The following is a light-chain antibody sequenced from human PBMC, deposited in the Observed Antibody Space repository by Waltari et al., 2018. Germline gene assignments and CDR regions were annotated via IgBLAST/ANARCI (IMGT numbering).Light chain of an antibody. CDR2: DVS. J-gene: IGLJ2*01. V-gene: IGLV2-14*01. CDR3: SSYTSTTTLVV. CDR1: STYVGGSNF. Sequence: QSALTQPASVSGSPGQSITISCTGTSTYVGGSNFVSWHQQFPGKAPQLIIYDVSHRPSGVSNRFSGSKSGNTASLTISGLQAEDEADYYCSSYTSTTTLVVFGGGTKLTVL.